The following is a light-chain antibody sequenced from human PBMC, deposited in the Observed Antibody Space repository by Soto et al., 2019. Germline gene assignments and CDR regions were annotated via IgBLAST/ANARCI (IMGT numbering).Light chain of an antibody. CDR3: QQSYSTFWT. CDR2: AAS. V-gene: IGKV1-39*01. CDR1: QSISSY. Sequence: MYHSLSSLAASVGDRVTITCRASQSISSYLNWYQQKPGKAPKLLIYAASSLQSGVPSRFSGSGSGTDFTLTISSLQPEDFATYYCQQSYSTFWTFGQGSIV. J-gene: IGKJ1*01.